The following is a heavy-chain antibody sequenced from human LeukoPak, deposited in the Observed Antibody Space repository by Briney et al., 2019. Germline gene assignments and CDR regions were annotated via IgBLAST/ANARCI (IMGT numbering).Heavy chain of an antibody. J-gene: IGHJ2*01. D-gene: IGHD3-9*01. Sequence: ETLSLTCTVSGGSINSYYWSWIRQPPGKGLEWIGYIYYSGSTNYNPSLKSRVTISVDTSKNQFSLKLSSVTAADTAVYYCARDRGYYDRYFDLWGRGTLVTVSS. CDR2: IYYSGST. CDR3: ARDRGYYDRYFDL. CDR1: GGSINSYY. V-gene: IGHV4-59*01.